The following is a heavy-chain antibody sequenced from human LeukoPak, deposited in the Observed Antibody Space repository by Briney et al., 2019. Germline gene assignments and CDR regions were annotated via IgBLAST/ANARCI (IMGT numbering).Heavy chain of an antibody. V-gene: IGHV4-39*07. CDR3: ARDSAAVAV. D-gene: IGHD6-19*01. CDR2: FYYGGTT. Sequence: PSETLSLTCTVYGASITDGFYYWGWIRQPPGKELEWVGSFYYGGTTYCNPSLKSRVTISVDTSKNHFSLKLNSATAADTAMYYWARDSAAVAVWGQGTQVTVSS. J-gene: IGHJ4*02. CDR1: GASITDGFYY.